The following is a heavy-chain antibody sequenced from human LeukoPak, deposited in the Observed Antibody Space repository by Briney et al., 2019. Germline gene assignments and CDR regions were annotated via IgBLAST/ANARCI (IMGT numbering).Heavy chain of an antibody. D-gene: IGHD6-6*01. J-gene: IGHJ4*02. CDR2: IIPIFGMA. V-gene: IGHV1-69*04. Sequence: GASVKVSCKASGGTFSSYAISWVRQAPGQGLEWMGRIIPIFGMANYAQKFQGRVTITADKSTSTAYMELSSLRSEDTAVYYCARDKYSSSLGDYWGQGTLVTVSS. CDR3: ARDKYSSSLGDY. CDR1: GGTFSSYA.